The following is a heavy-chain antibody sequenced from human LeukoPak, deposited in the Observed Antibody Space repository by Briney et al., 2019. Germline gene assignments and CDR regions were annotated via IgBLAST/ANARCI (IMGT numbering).Heavy chain of an antibody. V-gene: IGHV4-38-2*01. Sequence: SETLSLTCAVYGVSFSGYYWGWIRQPPGKGLEWIGNIYRSGITYYNPSLKSRVTMSVDTSKNQFSLKLSSVTAADTAIYYCARVNWVVDYWGQGTLVTVSS. D-gene: IGHD1-1*01. J-gene: IGHJ4*02. CDR1: GVSFSGYY. CDR3: ARVNWVVDY. CDR2: IYRSGIT.